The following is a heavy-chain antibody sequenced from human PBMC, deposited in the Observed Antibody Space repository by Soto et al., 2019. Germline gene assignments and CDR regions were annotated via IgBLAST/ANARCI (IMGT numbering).Heavy chain of an antibody. Sequence: SVKVSCKASGFTFTSSAVQWVRQARGQRLEWIGWIVVGSGNTNYAQKFQERVTITRDMSTSTAYMELSSLRSEDTAVYYCAAESGSYRAFDYWGQGTLVTVSS. CDR3: AAESGSYRAFDY. CDR1: GFTFTSSA. CDR2: IVVGSGNT. J-gene: IGHJ4*02. V-gene: IGHV1-58*01. D-gene: IGHD1-26*01.